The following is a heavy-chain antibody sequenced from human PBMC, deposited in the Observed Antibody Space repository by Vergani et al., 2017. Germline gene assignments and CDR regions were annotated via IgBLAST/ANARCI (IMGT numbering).Heavy chain of an antibody. CDR3: AREEDDYGDYDYYYYYMDV. CDR2: IYTSGST. CDR1: GGSISSGSYY. V-gene: IGHV4-61*02. J-gene: IGHJ6*03. D-gene: IGHD4-17*01. Sequence: QVQLQESGPGLVKPSQTLSLTCTVSGGSISSGSYYWSWIRQPAGKGLEWIGRIYTSGSTNYNPSLKSRVTISVDTSKNQFSLKLSSVTAADTAVYYCAREEDDYGDYDYYYYYMDVWGKGTTVTVSS.